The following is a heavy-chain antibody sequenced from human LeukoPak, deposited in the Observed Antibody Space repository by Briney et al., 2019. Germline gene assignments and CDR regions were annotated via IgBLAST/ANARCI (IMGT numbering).Heavy chain of an antibody. D-gene: IGHD6-13*01. CDR1: GGSFSGYY. V-gene: IGHV4-34*01. Sequence: SETLSLTCDVYGGSFSGYYWSWIRQPPEKGLEWIGSIYHSGSTYYNPSLKSRVTISVDTSKNQFSLKLSSVTAADTAVYYCARGYEPGIAAAGADYWGQGTLVTVSS. CDR2: IYHSGST. CDR3: ARGYEPGIAAAGADY. J-gene: IGHJ4*02.